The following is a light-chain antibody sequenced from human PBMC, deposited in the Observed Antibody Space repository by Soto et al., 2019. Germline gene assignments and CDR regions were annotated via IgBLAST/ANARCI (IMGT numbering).Light chain of an antibody. CDR2: EDN. V-gene: IGLV6-57*04. CDR3: HSYDGNNRV. Sequence: NFMLTQPHSVSESPGKTVTISCARGSGSIASSYVHWYQQRPGSAPTTVIYEDNQRPSGVSDRFSGSIDSSSNSASLTISGLKTDDEADYYCHSYDGNNRVFGGGTKLTVL. CDR1: SGSIASSY. J-gene: IGLJ2*01.